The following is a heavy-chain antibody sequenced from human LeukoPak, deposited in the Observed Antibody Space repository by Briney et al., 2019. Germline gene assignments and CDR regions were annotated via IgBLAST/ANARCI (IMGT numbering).Heavy chain of an antibody. CDR3: ARTYYYDSSGYYYPYHFDY. D-gene: IGHD3-22*01. CDR2: IDWDDDK. J-gene: IGHJ4*02. CDR1: GFSLSTSGMC. V-gene: IGHV2-70*01. Sequence: SGPTLVNPTQTLTLTCTFSGFSLSTSGMCVSWIRQPPGKALEWLALIDWDDDKYYSTSLKTRLTISKDTSKNQVVLTMTNMDPVDTATYYCARTYYYDSSGYYYPYHFDYWGQGTLVTVSS.